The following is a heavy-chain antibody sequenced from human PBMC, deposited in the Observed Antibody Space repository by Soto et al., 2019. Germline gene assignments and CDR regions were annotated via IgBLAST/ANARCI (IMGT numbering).Heavy chain of an antibody. CDR1: GGTFSRHG. CDR2: ISRIDGAT. D-gene: IGHD1-26*01. Sequence: QVQPMQSGAEVKKPGSSVKVSCKASGGTFSRHGISWVRQAPGQGLEWMGGISRIDGATRYAQKFQGRLTITAEDSTTTAPESTTTAYMELNSLRSDDTAVYYCARDPALRIVGSTYGMDVWGQGTTVTVSS. J-gene: IGHJ6*02. CDR3: ARDPALRIVGSTYGMDV. V-gene: IGHV1-69*01.